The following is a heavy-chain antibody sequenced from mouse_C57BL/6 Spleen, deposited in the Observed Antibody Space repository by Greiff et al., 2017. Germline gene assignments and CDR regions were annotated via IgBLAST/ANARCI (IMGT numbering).Heavy chain of an antibody. CDR1: GYTFTDHT. V-gene: IGHV1-78*01. CDR3: ARWIITTVVATRYFDY. Sequence: QVQLQQSDAELVKPGASVKISCKASGYTFTDHTIHWMKQRPEQGLEWIGYIYPRDGSTKYNEKFKGKATLTADKSSSTAYMQLNSLTSEDSAVYFCARWIITTVVATRYFDYWGQGTTLTVSS. D-gene: IGHD1-1*01. J-gene: IGHJ2*01. CDR2: IYPRDGST.